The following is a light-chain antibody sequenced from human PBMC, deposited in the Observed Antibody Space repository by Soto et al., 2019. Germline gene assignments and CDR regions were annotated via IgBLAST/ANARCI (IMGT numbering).Light chain of an antibody. CDR1: QSLLYTSNNKNY. Sequence: DITMTQSPDSLAVSLGERATFNCKSSQSLLYTSNNKNYLAWYQQKPGQSPKLLIYWASTRESGVPVRFSGSGSGTDFTLSISGLQAEDVAVYYCQQYYVSPPTFGQGTKVEIK. V-gene: IGKV4-1*01. CDR2: WAS. J-gene: IGKJ1*01. CDR3: QQYYVSPPT.